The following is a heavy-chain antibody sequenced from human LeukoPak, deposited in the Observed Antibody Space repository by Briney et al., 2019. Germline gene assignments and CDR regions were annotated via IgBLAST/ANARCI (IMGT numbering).Heavy chain of an antibody. CDR3: AKDPTYYYDSSGPYGYFQH. V-gene: IGHV3-48*04. J-gene: IGHJ1*01. Sequence: PGGSLRLSCAASGFTFRSYSMNWVRQTPGKGLEWISYIGYISSTIYYADSVKGRFTISRDNAKNSLYLQMNSLRAEDTAVYYCAKDPTYYYDSSGPYGYFQHWGQGTLVTVSS. CDR2: IGYISSTI. D-gene: IGHD3-22*01. CDR1: GFTFRSYS.